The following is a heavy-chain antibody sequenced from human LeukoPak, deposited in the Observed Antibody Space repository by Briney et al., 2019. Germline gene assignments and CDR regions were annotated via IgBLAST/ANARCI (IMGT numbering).Heavy chain of an antibody. CDR2: IYYSGST. D-gene: IGHD3-22*01. CDR1: DGAISSYY. V-gene: IGHV4-59*01. J-gene: IGHJ4*02. Sequence: KSSETLSLTCTVSDGAISSYYWSWIRQPPVKGLEWIGYIYYSGSTNYNPSLKSRVTISVDTSKNQFSLKLSSVTAADTAVYYCARDGGDSSGYLDYWGQGTLVTVSS. CDR3: ARDGGDSSGYLDY.